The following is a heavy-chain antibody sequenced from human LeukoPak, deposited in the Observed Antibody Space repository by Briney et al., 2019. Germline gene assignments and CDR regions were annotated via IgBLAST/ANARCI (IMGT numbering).Heavy chain of an antibody. Sequence: SETLSLTCSVSEDSISRTRDYWGWIRQPPGKGLEWIGSIYYSGTTHYNPSLQSRVTISIDTSKNQFYLKLTSVTAADTAVYYCARDNGAERWLQLGAFGAFDIWGQGTMVTVSS. CDR2: IYYSGTT. CDR3: ARDNGAERWLQLGAFGAFDI. J-gene: IGHJ3*02. D-gene: IGHD5-24*01. CDR1: EDSISRTRDY. V-gene: IGHV4-39*07.